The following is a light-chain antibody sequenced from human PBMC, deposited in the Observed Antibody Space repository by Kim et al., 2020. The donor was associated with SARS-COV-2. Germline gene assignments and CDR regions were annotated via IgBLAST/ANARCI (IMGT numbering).Light chain of an antibody. Sequence: SASVGDRVTITCRTTQSISNYFNWYQQRPGKAPELLVYGATTLEGGVPSRFSGSGSGTDFSLTLSSLQPEDSATYYCQQSYSTPWTFGQGTKLEI. CDR3: QQSYSTPWT. CDR2: GAT. CDR1: QSISNY. V-gene: IGKV1-39*01. J-gene: IGKJ2*02.